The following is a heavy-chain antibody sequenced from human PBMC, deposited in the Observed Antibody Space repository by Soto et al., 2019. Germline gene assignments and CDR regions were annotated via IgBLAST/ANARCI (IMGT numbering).Heavy chain of an antibody. D-gene: IGHD2-15*01. CDR2: ISAYNGNT. Sequence: ASVKVSCKASGYTFTSYGISWVRQAPGQGLEWMGWISAYNGNTNYAQKLQGRVTMTTDTSTSTAYMELRSLRSDDTAVYYCARYCGSCFPYYYGMDVWGQGTTVTVSS. V-gene: IGHV1-18*01. J-gene: IGHJ6*02. CDR3: ARYCGSCFPYYYGMDV. CDR1: GYTFTSYG.